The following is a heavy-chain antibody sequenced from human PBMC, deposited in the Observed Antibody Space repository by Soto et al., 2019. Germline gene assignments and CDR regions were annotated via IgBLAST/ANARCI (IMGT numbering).Heavy chain of an antibody. V-gene: IGHV4-59*01. CDR2: VYYTGST. J-gene: IGHJ4*02. CDR3: ARGRTVRNYADDSSDYFYFFDY. Sequence: SETLSLTCTVSGDSISTFYWGWMRQSPGKELEWIGYVYYTGSTNYNPSLKSRVTISVDRSKDQFSLKLTSANAADTAVYYCARGRTVRNYADDSSDYFYFFDYWGQGTQVTVSS. CDR1: GDSISTFY. D-gene: IGHD3-22*01.